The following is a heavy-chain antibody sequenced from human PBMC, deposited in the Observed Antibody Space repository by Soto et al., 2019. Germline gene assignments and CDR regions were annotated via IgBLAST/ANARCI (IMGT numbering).Heavy chain of an antibody. CDR1: GGTFSSYA. D-gene: IGHD2-2*01. J-gene: IGHJ6*02. Sequence: QVQLVQSGAEVKKPGSSVKVSCKASGGTFSSYAISWVRQAPGQGLEWMGGIIPIFGTANYAQKFQGRVTITADESTSTADKELSSLRSEETAVYYCARAIVVVPAAIGASYYYYGMDVWGQGTTVTVSS. CDR3: ARAIVVVPAAIGASYYYYGMDV. V-gene: IGHV1-69*01. CDR2: IIPIFGTA.